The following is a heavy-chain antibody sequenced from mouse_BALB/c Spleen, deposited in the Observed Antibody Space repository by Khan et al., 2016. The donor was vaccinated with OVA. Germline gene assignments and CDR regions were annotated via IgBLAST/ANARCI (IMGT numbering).Heavy chain of an antibody. J-gene: IGHJ3*01. CDR3: RRWSCWFAY. CDR2: IYPGSGST. CDR1: GYTFTSYW. V-gene: IGHV1S22*01. Sequence: LQQPGSELVRPGASVKLSCKASGYTFTSYWMHWVKQRPGQGLEWIGDIYPGSGSTNYDEKFKSKATLTVDTSSSTAYMQLSSLTSEDSAVYYYRRWSCWFAYWGQGTLVAVSA.